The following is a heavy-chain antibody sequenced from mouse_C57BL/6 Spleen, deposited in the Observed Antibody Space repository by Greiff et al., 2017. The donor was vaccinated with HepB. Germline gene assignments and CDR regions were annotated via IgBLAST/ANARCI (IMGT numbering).Heavy chain of an antibody. CDR1: GYSITSGYY. J-gene: IGHJ2*01. Sequence: EVKVEESGPGLVKPSQSLSLTCSVTGYSITSGYYWNWIRQFPGNKLEWMGYISYDGSNNYNPSLKNRISITRDTSKNQFFLKLNSVTTEDTATYYCARKEGYFDYWGQGTTLTVSS. V-gene: IGHV3-6*01. CDR3: ARKEGYFDY. CDR2: ISYDGSN.